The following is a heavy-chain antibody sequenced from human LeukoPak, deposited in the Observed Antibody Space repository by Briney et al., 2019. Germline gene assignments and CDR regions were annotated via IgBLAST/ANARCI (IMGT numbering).Heavy chain of an antibody. Sequence: GGSLRLSCAASGFNFANHAMSWVRQTPGKGLEWVPAISGGGGITYYADSVTGRFTISRDNSKDTLFLQMHSLRPGDTAVYYCVREDTPATANYWGQGTLVTISS. CDR2: ISGGGGIT. CDR3: VREDTPATANY. CDR1: GFNFANHA. D-gene: IGHD2-21*02. J-gene: IGHJ4*02. V-gene: IGHV3-23*01.